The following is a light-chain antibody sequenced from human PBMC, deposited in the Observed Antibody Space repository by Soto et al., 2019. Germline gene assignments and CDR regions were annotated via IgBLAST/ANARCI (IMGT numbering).Light chain of an antibody. Sequence: EIVLTQSPGTLSLSPGERATLSFMASQSVSGNFLAWGQEKPGQAPRLLIYGASSRATGIPDRFSGSGSGTDFTLTISRLEPEDFAVYYCRQYGRSLGFAFGGGTKVDIK. CDR2: GAS. CDR1: QSVSGNF. J-gene: IGKJ4*01. CDR3: RQYGRSLGFA. V-gene: IGKV3-20*01.